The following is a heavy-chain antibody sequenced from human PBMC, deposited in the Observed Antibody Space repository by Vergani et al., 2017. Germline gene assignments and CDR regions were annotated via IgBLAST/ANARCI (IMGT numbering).Heavy chain of an antibody. Sequence: QVQLVQSGAEVKKPGASVKVSCKASGYTFTGYYMHWVRQAPGQGLEWMGWINPNSGGTNYAQKFQGWVTMTRDTSSSPAYMELSRLRSDDTAVYYCARTYSSSYGMDVWGQGTTVTVSS. J-gene: IGHJ6*02. CDR3: ARTYSSSYGMDV. CDR2: INPNSGGT. CDR1: GYTFTGYY. D-gene: IGHD6-6*01. V-gene: IGHV1-2*04.